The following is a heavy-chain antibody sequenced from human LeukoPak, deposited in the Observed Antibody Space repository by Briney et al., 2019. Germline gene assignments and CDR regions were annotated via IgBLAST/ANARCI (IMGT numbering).Heavy chain of an antibody. V-gene: IGHV4-59*01. CDR2: IYYSGST. CDR1: GGSISSYY. D-gene: IGHD3-10*01. CDR3: ARDRGVSGFGEPYYFDY. J-gene: IGHJ4*02. Sequence: NPSETLSLNCSVCGGSISSYYWSWLRQPPGKGLEWIGYIYYSGSTNYNPSLKSRVTISVDTSKNQFSLKLSSVTAADTGVYYCARDRGVSGFGEPYYFDYWGQGTLVTVSS.